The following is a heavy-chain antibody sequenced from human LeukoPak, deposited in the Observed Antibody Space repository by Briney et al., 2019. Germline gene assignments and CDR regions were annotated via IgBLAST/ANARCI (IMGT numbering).Heavy chain of an antibody. J-gene: IGHJ5*01. V-gene: IGHV3-21*01. CDR2: IGSVSSYI. CDR3: ARTGAYGSGTPYYDWFDP. CDR1: GFTFSSYT. D-gene: IGHD3-10*01. Sequence: GGSLRLSCAASGFTFSSYTMNWVRQAPGKGLEWVSSIGSVSSYIYYADSVKGRFTISRDNAKNSLYLRMNSLRVEDTAVYYCARTGAYGSGTPYYDWFDPWGQGTLVTVSS.